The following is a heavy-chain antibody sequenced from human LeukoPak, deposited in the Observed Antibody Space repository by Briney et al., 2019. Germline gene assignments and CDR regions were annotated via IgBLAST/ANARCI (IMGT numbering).Heavy chain of an antibody. Sequence: PGGSLRLSCAASGFTFGSYAMHWVRQAPGKGLEWVSGISWNSGSIGYADSVKGRFTISRDNAKNSLYLQMNSLRAEDTAVYYCARGGAKCSGGSCYSSGYWGQGTLVTVSS. V-gene: IGHV3-9*01. J-gene: IGHJ4*02. CDR2: ISWNSGSI. CDR3: ARGGAKCSGGSCYSSGY. CDR1: GFTFGSYA. D-gene: IGHD2-15*01.